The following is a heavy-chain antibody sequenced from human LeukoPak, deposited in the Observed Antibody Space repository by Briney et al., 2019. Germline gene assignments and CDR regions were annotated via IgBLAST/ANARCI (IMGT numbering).Heavy chain of an antibody. J-gene: IGHJ4*02. CDR2: ISSSGDAV. D-gene: IGHD1-26*01. CDR3: ARDGVVGANTMYYFDY. CDR1: GFTFSAYS. V-gene: IGHV3-48*04. Sequence: PGGSLRLSCAASGFTFSAYSINWVRQAPGNGLEWVSYISSSGDAVYYADSVKGRFTISRDNAKNSLYLQMNSLRAEDTAVYYCARDGVVGANTMYYFDYWGLGTLVTVSS.